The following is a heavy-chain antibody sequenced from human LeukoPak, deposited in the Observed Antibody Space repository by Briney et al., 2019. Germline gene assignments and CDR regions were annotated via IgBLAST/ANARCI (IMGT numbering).Heavy chain of an antibody. CDR1: GGSISSYY. Sequence: SETLSLTCTVSGGSISSYYWSWIRQSPGKGLEWIGYIYYSGSTNYNPSLKSRVTISVDTSKNQFSLKLSSVTAADTAVYYCATYTASYYYYGMDVWGQGTTVTVSS. V-gene: IGHV4-59*01. CDR3: ATYTASYYYYGMDV. CDR2: IYYSGST. D-gene: IGHD5-18*01. J-gene: IGHJ6*02.